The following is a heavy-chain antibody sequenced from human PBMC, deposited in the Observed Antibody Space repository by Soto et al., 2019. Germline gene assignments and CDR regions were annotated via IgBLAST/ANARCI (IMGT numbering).Heavy chain of an antibody. CDR3: ARARYYYGMDV. CDR1: GGSISSYY. Sequence: SETLSLTCTVSGGSISSYYWSWIRQPPGKGLEWIGYIYYSGSTNYNPSLKSRVTISVDTSKNQFSLKLSSVTAADTAVYYCARARYYYGMDVWGQGTTVTVSS. J-gene: IGHJ6*02. V-gene: IGHV4-59*01. CDR2: IYYSGST.